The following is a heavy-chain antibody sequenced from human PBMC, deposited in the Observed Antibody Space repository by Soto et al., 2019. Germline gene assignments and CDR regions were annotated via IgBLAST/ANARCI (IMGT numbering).Heavy chain of an antibody. CDR3: AKGRSFYYYYGMDV. D-gene: IGHD3-10*01. Sequence: XGSLRLSCSASGFTFSSYAMSWVRQAPGKGLEWVSAISGSGGSTYYADSVKGRFTISRDNSKNTLYLQMNSLRAEDTAVYYCAKGRSFYYYYGMDVWGQGTTVTVSS. CDR2: ISGSGGST. J-gene: IGHJ6*02. V-gene: IGHV3-23*01. CDR1: GFTFSSYA.